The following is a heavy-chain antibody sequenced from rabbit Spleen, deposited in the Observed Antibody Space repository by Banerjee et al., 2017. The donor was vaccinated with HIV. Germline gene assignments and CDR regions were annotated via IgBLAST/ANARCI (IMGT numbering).Heavy chain of an antibody. CDR1: GFSFGDRDV. CDR2: INAATGKP. V-gene: IGHV1S45*01. Sequence: LEESGGGLVQPEGSLTLTCKASGFSFGDRDVMCWVRQAPGKGLEWIACINAATGKPVYATWAKGRFTISRTSSTTVTLRMISLTAADRAAYFCARDLVGVIGCNFYLWGPGTLVTVS. J-gene: IGHJ4*01. CDR3: ARDLVGVIGCNFYL. D-gene: IGHD1-1*01.